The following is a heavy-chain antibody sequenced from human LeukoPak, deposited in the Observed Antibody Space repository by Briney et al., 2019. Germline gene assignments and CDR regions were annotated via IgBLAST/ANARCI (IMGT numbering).Heavy chain of an antibody. J-gene: IGHJ4*02. V-gene: IGHV4-39*01. Sequence: PSETLSLTCTVSGGSISSYYWGWIRQPPGKGLEWIGSIYYSGSTYYNPSLESRVTISVDTSKNQFSLKLSSVTAADTAVYYCASIRTGYSYGLWGQGTLVTVSS. CDR2: IYYSGST. D-gene: IGHD5-18*01. CDR3: ASIRTGYSYGL. CDR1: GGSISSYY.